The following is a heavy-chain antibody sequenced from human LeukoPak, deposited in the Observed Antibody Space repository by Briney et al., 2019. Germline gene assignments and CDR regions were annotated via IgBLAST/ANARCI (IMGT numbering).Heavy chain of an antibody. V-gene: IGHV4-34*01. D-gene: IGHD1-14*01. CDR2: INHSGST. CDR3: ARATGDIHIDY. J-gene: IGHJ4*02. CDR1: GGSFSGYY. Sequence: SETLSLTCAVYGGSFSGYYWSWIRQPPGKGLEWIGEINHSGSTNYNPSLKSRLTISVDTSKNQFSLKLTSVTAADTAVYYCARATGDIHIDYWGQGTLVTVSS.